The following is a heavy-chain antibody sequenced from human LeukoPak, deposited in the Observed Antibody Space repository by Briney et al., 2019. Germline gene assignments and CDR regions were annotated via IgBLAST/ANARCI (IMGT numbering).Heavy chain of an antibody. V-gene: IGHV4-30-2*01. J-gene: IGHJ6*02. D-gene: IGHD6-13*01. CDR2: IYHSGST. CDR1: GGSISSGGYS. CDR3: AREGAAAGTFYYYGMDV. Sequence: SETLSLTCAVSGGSISSGGYSWSWIRQPPGKGLEWIGYIYHSGSTYYNPSLKSRVTISVDRSKNQFSLKLSSVTAADTAVYYCAREGAAAGTFYYYGMDVWGQGTTVTVSS.